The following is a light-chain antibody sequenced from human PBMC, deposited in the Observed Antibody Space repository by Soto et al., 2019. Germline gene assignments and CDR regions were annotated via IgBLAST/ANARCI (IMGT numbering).Light chain of an antibody. Sequence: QSALTQPPSASGSPGQSVTISCTGTSSDVGGYNYVSWYQQYPGRAPKLMIYEVTKRPSGVPDRFSGSKSGNTASLTVSGLKAVDEADYSGSPYAASKNFYLVFGGGTKLTVL. J-gene: IGLJ3*02. CDR3: SPYAASKNFYLV. V-gene: IGLV2-8*01. CDR2: EVT. CDR1: SSDVGGYNY.